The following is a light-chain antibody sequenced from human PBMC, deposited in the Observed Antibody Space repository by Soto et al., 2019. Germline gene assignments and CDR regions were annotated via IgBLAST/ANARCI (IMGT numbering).Light chain of an antibody. CDR1: SSDVGGYNY. Sequence: QSALTQPPSASGSPGQSVTISCTGTSSDVGGYNYVSWYQQHPGKAPKLMISEVSKRAAGVPDRFSGSKTGNTASLTVSVHQAEDEADYYCSSFAGNNNLVFGGGTKLTVL. CDR2: EVS. V-gene: IGLV2-8*01. J-gene: IGLJ2*01. CDR3: SSFAGNNNLV.